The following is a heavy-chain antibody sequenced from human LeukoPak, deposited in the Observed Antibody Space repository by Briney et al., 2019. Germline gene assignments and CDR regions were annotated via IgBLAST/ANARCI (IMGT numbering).Heavy chain of an antibody. CDR1: GYTFTSYG. Sequence: EASVKVSCKASGYTFTSYGISWVRQAPGQGLEWMGWINPNSGGTNYAQKFQGWVTMTRDTSISTAYMELSRLRSDDTAVYYCARENDSPFPSFGYWGQGTLVTVSS. CDR2: INPNSGGT. D-gene: IGHD3-22*01. CDR3: ARENDSPFPSFGY. J-gene: IGHJ4*02. V-gene: IGHV1-2*04.